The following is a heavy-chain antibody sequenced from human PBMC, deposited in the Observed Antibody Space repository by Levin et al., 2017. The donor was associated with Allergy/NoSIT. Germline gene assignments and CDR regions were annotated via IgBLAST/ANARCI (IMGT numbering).Heavy chain of an antibody. J-gene: IGHJ4*02. D-gene: IGHD4-11*01. Sequence: QAGGSLRLSCAAAGFTFTSYAITWVRQAPGKGLEWVSAISGRGDLTYYADSVKGRFTISSDKSKQTVYLQMNSLRDEDTAIYYCARFLIYCSNIDCSGSHWGQGTPVTVSS. CDR1: GFTFTSYA. CDR3: ARFLIYCSNIDCSGSH. CDR2: ISGRGDLT. V-gene: IGHV3-23*01.